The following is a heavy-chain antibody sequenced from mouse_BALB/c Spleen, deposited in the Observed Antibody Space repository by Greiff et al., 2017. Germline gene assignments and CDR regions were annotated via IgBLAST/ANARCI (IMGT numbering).Heavy chain of an antibody. V-gene: IGHV1-61*01. CDR3: GGAGESEAWFEY. CDR1: GYTFTSYW. CDR2: IDPSDSET. Sequence: QVQLQQPGAELVRPGASVKLSCKASGYTFTSYWMNWVKQRPGQGLEWIGMIDPSDSETHYNQMFKDKATLTVDKSSSTAYMQLSNLTSEDSAVYYCGGAGESEAWFEYWGQGTLVTVSA. J-gene: IGHJ3*01.